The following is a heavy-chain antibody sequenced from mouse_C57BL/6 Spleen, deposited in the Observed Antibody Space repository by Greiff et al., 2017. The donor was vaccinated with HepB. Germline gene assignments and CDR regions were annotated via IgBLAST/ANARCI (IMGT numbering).Heavy chain of an antibody. CDR2: ISSGSSTI. CDR3: ARPDGYYAFAY. V-gene: IGHV5-17*01. J-gene: IGHJ3*01. CDR1: GFTFSDYG. D-gene: IGHD2-3*01. Sequence: EVKLVESGGGLVKPGGSLKLSCAASGFTFSDYGMHWVRQAPEKGLEWVAYISSGSSTIYYADTVKGRFTISRDNAKNTLFLQMTSLRSEDTAMYYCARPDGYYAFAYWGQGTLVTVSA.